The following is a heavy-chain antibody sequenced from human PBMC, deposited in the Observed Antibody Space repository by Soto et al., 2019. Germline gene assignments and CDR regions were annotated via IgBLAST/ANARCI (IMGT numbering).Heavy chain of an antibody. CDR2: ISSSSSTI. V-gene: IGHV3-48*02. CDR1: GFTFSSYS. J-gene: IGHJ2*01. CDR3: ARDLAWGSGAYFDL. Sequence: GGSLRLSCAASGFTFSSYSMNWVRQAPGKGLEWVSYISSSSSTIYYADSVKGRFTISRDNAKNSLYLQMNSLRDEDTAVYYCARDLAWGSGAYFDLWGRGTLVTVSS. D-gene: IGHD7-27*01.